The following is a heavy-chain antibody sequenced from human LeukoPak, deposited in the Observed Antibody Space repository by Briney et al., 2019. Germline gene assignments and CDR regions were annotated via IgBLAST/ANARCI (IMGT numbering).Heavy chain of an antibody. CDR1: GGSISNYY. CDR2: IYYSGST. J-gene: IGHJ6*03. V-gene: IGHV4-59*12. Sequence: SETLSLTCTVSGGSISNYYWSWIRQPPGKGLEWIGYIYYSGSTNYNPSLKSRVTISVDTSKNQFSLKLSSVTAADTAVYYCARLIDPAYYYYMDVWGKGTTVTISS. D-gene: IGHD3-16*01. CDR3: ARLIDPAYYYYMDV.